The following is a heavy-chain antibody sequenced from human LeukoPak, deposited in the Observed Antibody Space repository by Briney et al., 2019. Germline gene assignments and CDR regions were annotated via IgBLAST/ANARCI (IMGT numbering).Heavy chain of an antibody. D-gene: IGHD4-23*01. CDR2: ISYDGSNK. CDR3: ANGFEVRKRNYGGNSGDY. J-gene: IGHJ4*02. V-gene: IGHV3-30-3*01. Sequence: GRSLRLSCAASGFTFSSYAMHWVRQAPGKGLEWVAVISYDGSNKYYADSVKGRFTISRDNSKNTLYLQMNSLRAEDTAVYYCANGFEVRKRNYGGNSGDYWGQGTLVTVSS. CDR1: GFTFSSYA.